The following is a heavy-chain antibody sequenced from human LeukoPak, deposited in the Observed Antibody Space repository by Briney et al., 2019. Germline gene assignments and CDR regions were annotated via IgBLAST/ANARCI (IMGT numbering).Heavy chain of an antibody. D-gene: IGHD3-10*01. CDR1: GFTFSSHS. CDR2: IGGTTGNT. Sequence: GGSLRLSCATSGFTFSSHSTSWVRQAPGKGLEWVSTIGGTTGNTYYADSVKGRFAISRDTSRNMLYLQMSNLRADDTAVYYCAKLGYYGASRPFDCWGQGALVTASS. CDR3: AKLGYYGASRPFDC. V-gene: IGHV3-23*01. J-gene: IGHJ4*02.